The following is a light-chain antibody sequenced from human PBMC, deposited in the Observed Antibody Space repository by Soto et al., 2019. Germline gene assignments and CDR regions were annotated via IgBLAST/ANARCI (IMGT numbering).Light chain of an antibody. V-gene: IGKV3-20*01. CDR1: QSVSSW. J-gene: IGKJ4*01. CDR3: QQYGSSPLT. CDR2: GAS. Sequence: IVLMQSPCTLSLSPGERATLSCRASQSVSSWLAWYQQKPGQAPRLLISGASSRATGIPARFSGSGSGTDFPITISRLEPADFAVYYCQQYGSSPLTFGGGTKVDIK.